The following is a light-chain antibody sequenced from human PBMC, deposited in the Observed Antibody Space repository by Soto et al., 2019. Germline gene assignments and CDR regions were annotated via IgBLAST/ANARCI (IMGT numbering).Light chain of an antibody. V-gene: IGLV2-8*01. CDR1: SSDVGGYDY. CDR2: EVS. J-gene: IGLJ2*01. Sequence: QSALTQPPSASGSPGQSVTISCTGTSSDVGGYDYVSWYQRHPGKAPKLLIYEVSKRPSGVPDRFSGSKSGNTASLTVSGRQADDEADYYCSSYAGTNAYVLFGGGTKLTVL. CDR3: SSYAGTNAYVL.